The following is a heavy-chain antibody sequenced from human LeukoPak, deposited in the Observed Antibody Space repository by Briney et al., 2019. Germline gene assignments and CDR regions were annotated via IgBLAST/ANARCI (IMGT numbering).Heavy chain of an antibody. D-gene: IGHD3-22*01. CDR2: ISGSGGST. CDR1: GFTISSYA. V-gene: IGHV3-23*01. CDR3: AKEGKYYYDSSGYITDFDY. J-gene: IGHJ4*02. Sequence: GGSLRLSCAASGFTISSYAMSWVRQAPGKGLEWVSAISGSGGSTYYADSVKGRFTISRDNSKNTLYLQMNSLRAEDTAVYYCAKEGKYYYDSSGYITDFDYWGQGTLVTVSS.